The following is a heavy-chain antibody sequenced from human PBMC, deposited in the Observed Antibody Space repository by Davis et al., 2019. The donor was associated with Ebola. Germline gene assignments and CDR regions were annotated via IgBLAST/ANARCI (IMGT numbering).Heavy chain of an antibody. V-gene: IGHV1-2*06. D-gene: IGHD2-15*01. CDR1: GYTFTGYY. CDR2: INPNSGGT. J-gene: IGHJ4*02. Sequence: ASVKVSCKASGYTFTGYYMHWVRQAPGQGLEWMGRINPNSGGTYYAQKFQGRVTMTRDTSITTTYMDLTRLRIDDTAVYYCARLGHVVFDWGQGTLVTVSS. CDR3: ARLGHVVFD.